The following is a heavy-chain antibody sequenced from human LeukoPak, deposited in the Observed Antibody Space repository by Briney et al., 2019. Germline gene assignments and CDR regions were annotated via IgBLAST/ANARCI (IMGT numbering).Heavy chain of an antibody. D-gene: IGHD6-13*01. CDR2: ITSGANT. CDR1: GFTFSSYA. CDR3: AKARAGDITAAFNY. Sequence: PGGSLRLSCAASGFTFSSYAMSWVRQAPGKELEWVSGITSGANTYYADSVKGRFTISRDNSENTLNLQMNSLRAEDTAIYYCAKARAGDITAAFNYWGQGTLVTVSS. J-gene: IGHJ4*02. V-gene: IGHV3-23*01.